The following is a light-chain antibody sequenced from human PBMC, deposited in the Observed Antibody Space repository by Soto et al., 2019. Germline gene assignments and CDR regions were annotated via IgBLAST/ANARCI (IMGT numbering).Light chain of an antibody. Sequence: AIRMTRSPSSLSASTGDRVTITCRASQGISSYLAWYQQKPGKAPKLLIYAASTLQSGVPSRFSGSGSGTEFTLTISSLQSEDFAVYYCQQYNNWITFGQGTRLEIK. CDR2: AAS. J-gene: IGKJ5*01. CDR1: QGISSY. V-gene: IGKV1-8*01. CDR3: QQYNNWIT.